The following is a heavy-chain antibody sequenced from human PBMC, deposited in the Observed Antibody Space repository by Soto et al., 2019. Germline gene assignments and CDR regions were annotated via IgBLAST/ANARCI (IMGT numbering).Heavy chain of an antibody. D-gene: IGHD7-27*01. CDR3: ATALTGSRPYYFDY. J-gene: IGHJ4*02. V-gene: IGHV1-3*01. CDR1: GYTFTSYA. CDR2: INAGNGNT. Sequence: ASVKVSCKASGYTFTSYAMHWVRQAPGQRLEWMGWINAGNGNTKYSQKFQGRVTITRDTSPSTADMELISLRSEDTAVYYCATALTGSRPYYFDYWGQGTLVTVSS.